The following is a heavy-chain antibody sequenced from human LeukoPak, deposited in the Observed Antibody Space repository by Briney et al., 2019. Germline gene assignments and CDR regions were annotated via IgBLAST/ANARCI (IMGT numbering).Heavy chain of an antibody. D-gene: IGHD3-3*01. CDR3: AGHGGWDFWSGYYLPGYYFDY. J-gene: IGHJ4*02. Sequence: SETLSLTCTVSGGSISSSSYYWGWIRQPPGKGLEWIGSIYYSGSTYYNPSLKSRVTISVDTSKNQFSLKLSSVTAADTAVYYCAGHGGWDFWSGYYLPGYYFDYWGQGTLVTVSS. V-gene: IGHV4-39*01. CDR1: GGSISSSSYY. CDR2: IYYSGST.